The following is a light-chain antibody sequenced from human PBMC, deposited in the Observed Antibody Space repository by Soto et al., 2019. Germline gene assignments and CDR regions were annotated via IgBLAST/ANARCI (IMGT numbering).Light chain of an antibody. CDR3: QSADSSGSYYV. CDR1: ALPKQY. J-gene: IGLJ1*01. Sequence: SYELAQPPSVSVSRGQTARITCSGDALPKQYAYWYQQKPGQAPVLVIYKNTERPSGIPERFSGSSSGTTVTLTISGVQAEDEADYYCQSADSSGSYYVFGTGTKV. V-gene: IGLV3-25*02. CDR2: KNT.